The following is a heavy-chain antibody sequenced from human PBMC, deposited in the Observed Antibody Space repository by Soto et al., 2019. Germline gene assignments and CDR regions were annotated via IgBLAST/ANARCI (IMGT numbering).Heavy chain of an antibody. D-gene: IGHD4-17*01. CDR2: IDPNGSHT. V-gene: IGHV5-10-1*01. CDR1: GYRFTSYW. CDR3: ARRAKVSSYYYYVMDV. Sequence: PGESLKISCKGSGYRFTSYWISWVRQMPGKGLEWMGRIDPNGSHTNYSPSFQGHVTISADKSTNNAYLQWSSLKASDTAVYYCARRAKVSSYYYYVMDVWGQGTTVTVSS. J-gene: IGHJ6*02.